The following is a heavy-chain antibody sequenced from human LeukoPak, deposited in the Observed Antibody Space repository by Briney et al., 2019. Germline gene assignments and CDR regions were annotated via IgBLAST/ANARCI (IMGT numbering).Heavy chain of an antibody. CDR1: GVTFNSYW. CDR3: ARDAYDDSSES. CDR2: VNPDGSHK. V-gene: IGHV3-7*01. D-gene: IGHD3-3*01. Sequence: GGSLRLSCAASGVTFNSYWMTWVRQAPAKGLEWVANVNPDGSHKFYADSVKGRFTISTDNAENSVFLQMNSLRAEDTAFYYCARDAYDDSSESWGQGTLVTVSS. J-gene: IGHJ5*02.